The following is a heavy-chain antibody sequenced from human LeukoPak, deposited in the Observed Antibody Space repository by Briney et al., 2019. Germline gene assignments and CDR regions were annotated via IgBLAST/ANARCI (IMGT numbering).Heavy chain of an antibody. Sequence: SETLSLTCTVSGGSIISYYWSWIRQPPGKGLEWIGNIYYSGSTNYNPSLKSRVTISVDTSKNQFSLRLSSVTAADTAVYYCARYSRGFGYWGQGTLVTVSS. CDR2: IYYSGST. V-gene: IGHV4-59*01. J-gene: IGHJ4*02. CDR3: ARYSRGFGY. D-gene: IGHD4-11*01. CDR1: GGSIISYY.